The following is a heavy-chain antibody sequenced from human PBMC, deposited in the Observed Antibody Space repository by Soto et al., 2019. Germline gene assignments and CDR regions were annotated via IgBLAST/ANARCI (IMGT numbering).Heavy chain of an antibody. D-gene: IGHD2-2*01. CDR3: STYKGPYCSGTNCLACDP. J-gene: IGHJ5*02. V-gene: IGHV3-7*01. CDR2: IKPDGSEK. Sequence: EVQLVESGGGLVQPGGSLRLSCAVSGFTFRNYWMNWARQAPGKGLEWVASIKPDGSEKFDLDSVKGRFTISRDNAKNSLYLQMTGLSAEDTAVYYCSTYKGPYCSGTNCLACDPWGRGTMVTVSS. CDR1: GFTFRNYW.